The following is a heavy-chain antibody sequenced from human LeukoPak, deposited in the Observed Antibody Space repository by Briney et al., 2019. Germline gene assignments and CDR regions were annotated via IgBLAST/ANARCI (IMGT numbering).Heavy chain of an antibody. CDR2: ISSSSSII. CDR1: GFTFSSYS. CDR3: ARGARPTGDY. J-gene: IGHJ4*02. Sequence: GGSLRLSCAASGFTFSSYSMSWVRQAPGKGLEWVSYISSSSSIIYYADSVKGRFTISRDNAKNSLYLQMNSLRDEDTAVYYCARGARPTGDYWGQGTLVTVSS. V-gene: IGHV3-48*02. D-gene: IGHD7-27*01.